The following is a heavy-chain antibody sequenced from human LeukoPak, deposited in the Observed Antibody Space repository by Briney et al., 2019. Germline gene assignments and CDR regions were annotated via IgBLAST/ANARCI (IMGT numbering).Heavy chain of an antibody. V-gene: IGHV3-53*01. CDR3: ARERRYCSGVNCYSGLDY. D-gene: IGHD2-15*01. CDR1: GLTVSSNY. Sequence: PGGSLRVSCAASGLTVSSNYLNWVRQAPGKGLEWVSIIYSSGNTYYADSVKGRFIISRDNSKNTLYLQMTSLRLEDTAVYYCARERRYCSGVNCYSGLDYWGQGTRVTVSS. J-gene: IGHJ4*02. CDR2: IYSSGNT.